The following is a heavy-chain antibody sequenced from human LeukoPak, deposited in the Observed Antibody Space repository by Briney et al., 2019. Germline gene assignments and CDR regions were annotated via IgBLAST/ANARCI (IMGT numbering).Heavy chain of an antibody. J-gene: IGHJ6*03. CDR3: ARGDYYYMDV. CDR2: IYYSGST. Sequence: SETLSLTCTVSGDSIRSYYWSWIRQPPGKGLEWIGYIYYSGSTNYNPSLKSRVTISIDTSKNQFSLKLSSVTAADTAVYYCARGDYYYMDVWGKGTTVAVPS. CDR1: GDSIRSYY. V-gene: IGHV4-59*01.